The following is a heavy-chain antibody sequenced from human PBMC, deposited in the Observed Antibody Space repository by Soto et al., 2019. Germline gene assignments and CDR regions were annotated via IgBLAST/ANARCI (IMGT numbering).Heavy chain of an antibody. J-gene: IGHJ4*02. CDR1: GYSFAGYW. CDR2: IDPSDSQT. CDR3: ARQIYASDTGPTAPHYIHS. Sequence: GESLKVSCKGSGYSFAGYWITWVRQKPGKGLEWMGRIDPSDSQTYYSPSFRGHVTISVTKSITTVFMQWSSLRASDTAMYYCARQIYASDTGPTAPHYIHSRGQGTPVTVSS. V-gene: IGHV5-10-1*01. D-gene: IGHD5-18*01.